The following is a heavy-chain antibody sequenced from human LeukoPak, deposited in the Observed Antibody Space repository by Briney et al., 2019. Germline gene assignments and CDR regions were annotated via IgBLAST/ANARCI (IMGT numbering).Heavy chain of an antibody. CDR1: GGSISSYY. D-gene: IGHD3-22*01. Sequence: SETLSLTCTVSGGSISSYYWSWIRQPPGKGLEWIGYIHYSGSTNYNPSLKSRVTISVDTSKNQFSLKLSSVTAADTAVYYCARYYYDSSGGFDPWGQGTLVTVSS. V-gene: IGHV4-59*01. CDR3: ARYYYDSSGGFDP. J-gene: IGHJ5*02. CDR2: IHYSGST.